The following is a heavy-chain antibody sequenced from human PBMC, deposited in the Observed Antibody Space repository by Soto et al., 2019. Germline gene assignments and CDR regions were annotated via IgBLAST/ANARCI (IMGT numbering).Heavy chain of an antibody. J-gene: IGHJ6*02. CDR2: IIPIFGTA. CDR3: ARGSCSSTSCYGGMDV. Sequence: SVKVSCKASGGTFSSYAISGVRQAPGQGLEWMGGIIPIFGTANYAQKFQGRVTITADESTSTAYMELSSLRSEDTAVYYCARGSCSSTSCYGGMDVWGQGTTVTVSS. D-gene: IGHD2-2*01. V-gene: IGHV1-69*13. CDR1: GGTFSSYA.